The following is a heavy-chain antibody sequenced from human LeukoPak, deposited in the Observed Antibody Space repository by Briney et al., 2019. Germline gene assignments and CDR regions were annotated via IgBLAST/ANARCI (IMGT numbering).Heavy chain of an antibody. D-gene: IGHD3-10*01. V-gene: IGHV4-61*02. CDR1: GGSISSGSYY. CDR3: ARGLWFGDENPPYFDY. CDR2: IYTSGGT. Sequence: SETLSLTCTVSGGSISSGSYYWSWIRQPAGKGLEWIGRIYTSGGTNYNPSLKSRVTISVDTSKNQFSLKLSSVTAADTALYYCARGLWFGDENPPYFDYWGQGTLVTVSS. J-gene: IGHJ4*02.